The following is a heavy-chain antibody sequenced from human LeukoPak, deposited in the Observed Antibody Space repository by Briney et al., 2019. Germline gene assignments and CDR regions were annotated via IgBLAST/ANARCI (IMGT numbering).Heavy chain of an antibody. D-gene: IGHD6-13*01. Sequence: GASVKVSCKASGYTFTSYYMHWVRQAPGQGLEWMGIINPSGGSTNYAQKFQGRVTMTRDTSISTAYMELSRLRSDDTAVYYCARDFLPGIAAAGDLFDYWGQGTLVTVSS. J-gene: IGHJ4*02. CDR3: ARDFLPGIAAAGDLFDY. V-gene: IGHV1-46*01. CDR2: INPSGGST. CDR1: GYTFTSYY.